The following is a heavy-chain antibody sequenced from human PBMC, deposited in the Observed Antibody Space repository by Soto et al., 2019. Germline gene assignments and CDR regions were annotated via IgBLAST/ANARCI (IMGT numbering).Heavy chain of an antibody. D-gene: IGHD3-9*01. CDR1: GDSITSNY. CDR3: AGDPGFHDILVGFIKTFAN. Sequence: SETLSLTCTVPGDSITSNYWSLIRQSPGKELEWMGYVHNSGSSYYNPSLGSRVTISLDTAKNQFSLKLTSVTAADTAVYYCAGDPGFHDILVGFIKTFANGGEGPRVPVSS. V-gene: IGHV4-59*08. CDR2: VHNSGSS. J-gene: IGHJ4*02.